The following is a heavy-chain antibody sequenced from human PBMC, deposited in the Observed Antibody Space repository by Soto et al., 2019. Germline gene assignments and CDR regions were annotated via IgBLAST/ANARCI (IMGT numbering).Heavy chain of an antibody. CDR3: AKASGYDILTGRNYYFDY. Sequence: GGSLRLSCAASGFTFSSYAMSWVRQAPGKGLEWVSAISGSGGSTYYADSVKGRFTISRDNSKNTLYLQMNSLRAEDTAVYYCAKASGYDILTGRNYYFDYWGQGTLVTVSS. D-gene: IGHD3-9*01. CDR1: GFTFSSYA. V-gene: IGHV3-23*01. CDR2: ISGSGGST. J-gene: IGHJ4*02.